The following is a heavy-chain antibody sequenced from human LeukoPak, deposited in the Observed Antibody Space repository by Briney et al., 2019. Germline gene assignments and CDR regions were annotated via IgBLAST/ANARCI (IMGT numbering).Heavy chain of an antibody. Sequence: GSLRLSCAASGFTFSGYAMSWVRQAPGKRLEWIGEIYHSGSTNYNPSLKSRVTISVDKSKNQFSLKLSSVTAADTAVYYCARAMGYDYVWGSYRLNWFDPWGQGTLVTVSS. CDR2: IYHSGST. CDR1: GFTFSGYAM. D-gene: IGHD3-16*02. J-gene: IGHJ5*02. V-gene: IGHV4-4*02. CDR3: ARAMGYDYVWGSYRLNWFDP.